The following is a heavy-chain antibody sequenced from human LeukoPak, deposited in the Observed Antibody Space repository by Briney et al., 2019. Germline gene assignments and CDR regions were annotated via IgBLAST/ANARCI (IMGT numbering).Heavy chain of an antibody. Sequence: SETLSLTCTVSGCSISVYHWSWIRQPPGKGLEWIGYLYDTGITNYSPSLKSRVTISVDTSNNQISLKLTSVTAADTAIYFCAKEGMGSEATTADGAFDIWGQGTTVTVSS. CDR3: AKEGMGSEATTADGAFDI. CDR2: LYDTGIT. J-gene: IGHJ3*02. D-gene: IGHD1-26*01. V-gene: IGHV4-4*08. CDR1: GCSISVYH.